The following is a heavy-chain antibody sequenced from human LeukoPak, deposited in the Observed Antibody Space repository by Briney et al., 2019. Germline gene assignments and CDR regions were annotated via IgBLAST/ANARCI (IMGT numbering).Heavy chain of an antibody. D-gene: IGHD4/OR15-4a*01. CDR2: IYSGGST. V-gene: IGHV3-66*01. CDR3: ARNGAYDFDY. J-gene: IGHJ4*02. CDR1: GFTVSSSY. Sequence: GGSLRLSCAASGFTVSSSYMSWVRQAPGKGLYWVSVIYSGGSTYYTDSVKGRFTISRDNSKNTLYLQMNSLRAEDTAVYYCARNGAYDFDYWGQGTLVTVSS.